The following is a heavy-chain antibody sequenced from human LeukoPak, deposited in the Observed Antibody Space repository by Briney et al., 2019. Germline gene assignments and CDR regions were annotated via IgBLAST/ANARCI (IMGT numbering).Heavy chain of an antibody. J-gene: IGHJ5*02. V-gene: IGHV3-48*01. CDR2: ISSSSATI. Sequence: PGGSLRLSCAASGFTFSSYSMNWVRQTPGKGLEWVSYISSSSATIYYADSVKGRFTISRDNAMNSLHLQMNSLRAEDTAVYYCASLYGSGPNWFDPWGQGTLVTVSS. CDR3: ASLYGSGPNWFDP. CDR1: GFTFSSYS. D-gene: IGHD3-10*01.